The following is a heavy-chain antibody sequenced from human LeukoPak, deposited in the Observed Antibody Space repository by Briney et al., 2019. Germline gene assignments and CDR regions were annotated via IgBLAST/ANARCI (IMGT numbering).Heavy chain of an antibody. CDR2: IKQDGSEK. CDR1: GFTFSSYW. J-gene: IGHJ4*02. CDR3: ARVDIPYYDFWSGYYDHKAFDY. Sequence: PGGSLRLSCAASGFTFSSYWMSWVRQAPGKGLEWVANIKQDGSEKYYEDSVKGRFTISRDNAKNSLYLQMNSLRAEDTAVYYCARVDIPYYDFWSGYYDHKAFDYWGQGTLVTVSS. V-gene: IGHV3-7*01. D-gene: IGHD3-3*01.